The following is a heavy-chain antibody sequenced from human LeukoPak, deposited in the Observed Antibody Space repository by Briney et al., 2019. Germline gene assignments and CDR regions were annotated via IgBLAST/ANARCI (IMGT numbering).Heavy chain of an antibody. CDR3: ATPPPGYSFSNHYYYMDV. V-gene: IGHV1-69*13. CDR2: IIPIFGTV. J-gene: IGHJ6*03. Sequence: SVKVSCKPSGGTINDYAVYWVRQAPGQGLEWMARIIPIFGTVNYAQNFQDRLTISANQSTNTAHMELSSLKYEDTAIYYCATPPPGYSFSNHYYYMDVWGKGTTVTVSS. D-gene: IGHD1-1*01. CDR1: GGTINDYA.